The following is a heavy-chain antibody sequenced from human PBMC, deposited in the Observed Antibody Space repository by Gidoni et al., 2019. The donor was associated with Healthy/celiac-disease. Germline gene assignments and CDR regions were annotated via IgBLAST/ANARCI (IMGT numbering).Heavy chain of an antibody. J-gene: IGHJ4*02. CDR1: GFTFSSHG. CDR2: ISYAGSNK. V-gene: IGHV3-30*18. D-gene: IGHD3-22*01. CDR3: AKDSYYDSSGYPDY. Sequence: CSLRLSCAASGFTFSSHGMHWVRQAPGKGLEWVAGISYAGSNKYYADSVKGRFTISRDNSKNTLYLQMNSLRAEGTAVFYCAKDSYYDSSGYPDYWGQGTLVTVSS.